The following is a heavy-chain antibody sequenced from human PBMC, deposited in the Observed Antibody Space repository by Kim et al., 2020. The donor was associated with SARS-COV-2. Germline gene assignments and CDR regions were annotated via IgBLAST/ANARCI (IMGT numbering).Heavy chain of an antibody. Sequence: ASVKVSCKASGYTFTSYGISWVRQAPGQGLEWMGWISAYNGNTNYAQKLQGRVTMTTDTSTSTAYMELRSLRSDDTAVYYCAGDRDGYNDAEYFQHWGQGTLVTVSS. J-gene: IGHJ1*01. CDR3: AGDRDGYNDAEYFQH. CDR2: ISAYNGNT. CDR1: GYTFTSYG. V-gene: IGHV1-18*01. D-gene: IGHD5-12*01.